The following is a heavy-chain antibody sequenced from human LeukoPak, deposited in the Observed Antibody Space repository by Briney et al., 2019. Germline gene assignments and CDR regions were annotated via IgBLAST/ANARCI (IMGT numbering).Heavy chain of an antibody. CDR1: GFTFSSYA. V-gene: IGHV3-30*04. CDR3: ARETQYSSGWSDFDY. D-gene: IGHD6-19*01. Sequence: GGSLRLSCAASGFTFSSYAMHWVREAPGKGLDWVAVISYDGSNEYHADSVKGRFTISRDNSKNTLYLQMNSLRSEDTAVYYCARETQYSSGWSDFDYWGQGTLVTVSS. J-gene: IGHJ4*02. CDR2: ISYDGSNE.